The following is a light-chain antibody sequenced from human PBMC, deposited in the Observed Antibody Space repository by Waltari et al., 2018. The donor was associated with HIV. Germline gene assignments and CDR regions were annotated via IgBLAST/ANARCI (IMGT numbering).Light chain of an antibody. CDR2: GVS. J-gene: IGKJ1*01. CDR3: QQFYYWPRT. CDR1: ERVGSF. V-gene: IGKV3-15*01. Sequence: EIVMTQSPVALSESPGDRVTLSCWASERVGSFFAWYQQRPGQGPSLLMYGVSTRASGVSARFSGSGSGTEVNLTITSLQSDDSAIYFCQQFYYWPRTFGQGTKVEVK.